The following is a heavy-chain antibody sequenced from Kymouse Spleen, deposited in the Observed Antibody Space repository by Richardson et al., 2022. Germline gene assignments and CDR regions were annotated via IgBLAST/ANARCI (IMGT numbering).Heavy chain of an antibody. CDR2: ISSSSSTI. J-gene: IGHJ3*02. V-gene: IGHV3-48*02. CDR1: GFTFSSYS. D-gene: IGHD1-7*01. Sequence: EVQLVESGGGLVQPGGSLRLSCAASGFTFSSYSMNWVRQAPGKGLEWVSYISSSSSTIYYADSVKGRFTISRDNAKNSLYLQMNSLRDEDTAVYYCARASYNWNYGAFDIWGQGTMVTVSS. CDR3: ARASYNWNYGAFDI.